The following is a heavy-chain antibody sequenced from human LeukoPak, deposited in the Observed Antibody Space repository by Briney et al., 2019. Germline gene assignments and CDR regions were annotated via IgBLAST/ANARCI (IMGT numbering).Heavy chain of an antibody. CDR3: ARGIEGSSSGTFWFDP. V-gene: IGHV1-69*13. D-gene: IGHD6-6*01. J-gene: IGHJ5*02. CDR2: IIPIFGTA. CDR1: GGTFSSYT. Sequence: SVKVSCKASGGTFSSYTISWVRQAPGQGLEWMGGIIPIFGTANYAQKFQGRVTITADESTSTAYMELSSLRSEDTAVYYCARGIEGSSSGTFWFDPWGQGTLVTVSS.